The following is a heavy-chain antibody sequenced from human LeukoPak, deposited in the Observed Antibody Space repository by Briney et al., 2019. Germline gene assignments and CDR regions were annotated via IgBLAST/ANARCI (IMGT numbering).Heavy chain of an antibody. V-gene: IGHV4-39*07. Sequence: SETLSLTCTVSGGSISSSSYYWGWIRQPPGKGLEWIGSIYYSGSTYYNPSLKSRVTISVDTSKNQFSLKLSSVTAADTAVYYCAREIPIVVVPAAKDPTNWFDPWGQGTLVTVSS. D-gene: IGHD2-2*01. CDR2: IYYSGST. CDR1: GGSISSSSYY. J-gene: IGHJ5*02. CDR3: AREIPIVVVPAAKDPTNWFDP.